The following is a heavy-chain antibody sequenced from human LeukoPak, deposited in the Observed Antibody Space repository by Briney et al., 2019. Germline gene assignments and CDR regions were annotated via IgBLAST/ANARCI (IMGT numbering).Heavy chain of an antibody. CDR3: ARGLPFSYDSSL. CDR2: INHCGST. D-gene: IGHD3-22*01. V-gene: IGHV4-34*01. CDR1: GGSFSGYY. Sequence: SETLSLTCAVYGGSFSGYYWSWSRQPPGKGLEWIGEINHCGSTNYNPSLKSRVTIPVDTSKNQFSLKLSSVTAADTAVYYCARGLPFSYDSSLWGQGTLVTVSS. J-gene: IGHJ4*02.